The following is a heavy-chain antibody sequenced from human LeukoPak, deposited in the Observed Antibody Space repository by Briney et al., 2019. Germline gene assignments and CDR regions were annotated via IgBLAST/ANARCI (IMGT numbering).Heavy chain of an antibody. CDR1: GYTFTSYG. CDR2: ISAYNGNT. V-gene: IGHV1-18*01. Sequence: GASVKVSCKASGYTFTSYGISWVRQAPGQGLEWMGWISAYNGNTNYAQKLQGRVTMTTDTSTSTAYMELRSLRSDDTAVYYCASPSIEYSSSSVADAFDIWGQGTVVTVSS. CDR3: ASPSIEYSSSSVADAFDI. D-gene: IGHD6-6*01. J-gene: IGHJ3*02.